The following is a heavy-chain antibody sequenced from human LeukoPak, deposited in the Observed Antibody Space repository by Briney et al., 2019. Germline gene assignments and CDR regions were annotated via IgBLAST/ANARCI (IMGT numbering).Heavy chain of an antibody. J-gene: IGHJ4*02. Sequence: GGSLRLSCAASGFTFSAYYMSWIRPAPGKGREWVSYISTSGGYTNYALSVKGRFTLSRDNAKNSLYLQMNSLRAEDTAVYYCARDRDILTGLFDNWGQGTLVTVSS. V-gene: IGHV3-11*06. CDR2: ISTSGGYT. CDR1: GFTFSAYY. D-gene: IGHD3-9*01. CDR3: ARDRDILTGLFDN.